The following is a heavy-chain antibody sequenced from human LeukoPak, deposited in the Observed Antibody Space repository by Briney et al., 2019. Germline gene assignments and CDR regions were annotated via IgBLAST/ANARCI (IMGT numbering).Heavy chain of an antibody. CDR2: INWNGGST. Sequence: GGSLRLSCAASGFTFDDYGMSWVRQAPGKGLEWVSGINWNGGSTGYADSVKGRFTISRDNAKNSLYLQMNSLRAEDTAVYYCAMGYTANHDAFDIWGQGTMVTVSS. V-gene: IGHV3-20*04. CDR3: AMGYTANHDAFDI. J-gene: IGHJ3*02. CDR1: GFTFDDYG. D-gene: IGHD1-14*01.